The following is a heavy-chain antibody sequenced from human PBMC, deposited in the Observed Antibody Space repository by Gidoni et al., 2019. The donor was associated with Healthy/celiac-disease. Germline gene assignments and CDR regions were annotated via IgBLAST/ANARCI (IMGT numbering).Heavy chain of an antibody. CDR1: GGSISIYY. Sequence: QVQLQESCPGLVKPSETLSLTCPVSGGSISIYYWSWIRQPPGKGLEWIGYIYYSGSTNYNPSLKSRVTISVDTYKNQFSLKLSSVTAADTAVYYCARVPEYGDYVVGPYYFDYWGQGTLVTVSA. V-gene: IGHV4-59*01. D-gene: IGHD4-17*01. CDR3: ARVPEYGDYVVGPYYFDY. J-gene: IGHJ4*02. CDR2: IYYSGST.